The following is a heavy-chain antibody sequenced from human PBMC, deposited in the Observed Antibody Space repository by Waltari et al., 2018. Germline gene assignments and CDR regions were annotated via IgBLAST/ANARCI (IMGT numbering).Heavy chain of an antibody. J-gene: IGHJ5*02. Sequence: QVQLQESGPGLWKSSETLSLTCTVSGGSFGRNTFYWAWIRQPPGKRMEWMASINYSGSTYYMPSLKSRVTISVDTSRNQLSLRLTSVTAADTAVYFCVREWSSSSSWFDPWGQGTLVTVSS. D-gene: IGHD6-6*01. CDR1: GGSFGRNTFY. CDR3: VREWSSSSSWFDP. CDR2: INYSGST. V-gene: IGHV4-39*07.